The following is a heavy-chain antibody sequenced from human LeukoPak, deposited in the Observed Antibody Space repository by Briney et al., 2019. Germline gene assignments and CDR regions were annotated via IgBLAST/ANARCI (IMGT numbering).Heavy chain of an antibody. Sequence: ASVKVSCKASGYTFTGYYMHWVRQAPGQGLEWMGWINPNSGGTNYAQKFQGRVTMTRDTSISTAYMELSRLRSDDTAVYYCARDRGMSHYYYMDVWGKGTTVTISS. CDR1: GYTFTGYY. CDR2: INPNSGGT. D-gene: IGHD1-26*01. V-gene: IGHV1-2*02. CDR3: ARDRGMSHYYYMDV. J-gene: IGHJ6*03.